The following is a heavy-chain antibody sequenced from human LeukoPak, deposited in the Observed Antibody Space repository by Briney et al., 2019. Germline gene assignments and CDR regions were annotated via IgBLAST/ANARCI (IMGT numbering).Heavy chain of an antibody. V-gene: IGHV4-39*01. CDR1: GGSISSSSYY. CDR2: IYYSGST. J-gene: IGHJ5*02. CDR3: ARHVSRIAARPRWFDP. D-gene: IGHD6-6*01. Sequence: SETLSLTCTVSGGSISSSSYYWGWIRQPPGKGLEWIRSIYYSGSTYYNPSLKSRVTTSVDTSKNQFSLKLSSVTAADTAVYYCARHVSRIAARPRWFDPWGQGTLVTVSS.